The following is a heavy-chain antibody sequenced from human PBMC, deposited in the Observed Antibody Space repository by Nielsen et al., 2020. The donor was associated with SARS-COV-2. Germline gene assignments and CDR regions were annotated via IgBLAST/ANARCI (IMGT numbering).Heavy chain of an antibody. Sequence: SETLSLTCTVSGGSISSYYWSWIRQPPGKGLEWIGYIYYSGSTNYSPSLKSRVTISVDTSKNQFSLKLSSVTAADTAVYYCARDGQEREMATYDAFDIWGQGTMVTVSS. J-gene: IGHJ3*02. CDR1: GGSISSYY. V-gene: IGHV4-59*01. CDR2: IYYSGST. CDR3: ARDGQEREMATYDAFDI. D-gene: IGHD5-24*01.